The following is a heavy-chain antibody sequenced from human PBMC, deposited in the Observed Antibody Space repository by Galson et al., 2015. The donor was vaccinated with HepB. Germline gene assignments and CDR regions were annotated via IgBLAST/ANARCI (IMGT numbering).Heavy chain of an antibody. CDR2: IYYSGST. V-gene: IGHV4-39*01. J-gene: IGHJ6*03. CDR1: GDSISSSNYY. D-gene: IGHD2-15*01. CDR3: ASHHCIDVPCHEGYYYFMDV. Sequence: ETLSLTCIVSGDSISSSNYYWGWIRQPPGKVLEWIGSIYYSGSTHYNPSLKSRATISLDTSRNQFSLKLSSVTAADTALYYCASHHCIDVPCHEGYYYFMDVWGKGTTVTVSS.